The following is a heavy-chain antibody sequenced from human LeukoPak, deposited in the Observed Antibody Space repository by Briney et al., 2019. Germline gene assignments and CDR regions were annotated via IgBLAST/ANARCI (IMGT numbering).Heavy chain of an antibody. CDR3: AKDLRYGSGSFYYYGMDV. V-gene: IGHV4-38-2*02. J-gene: IGHJ6*02. CDR2: IHYSGRT. D-gene: IGHD3-10*01. CDR1: GFTFSNAW. Sequence: PGGSLRLSCAASGFTFSNAWMSWVRQAPGKGLEWIGSIHYSGRTYYNASLKSRVTISKDTSKNQFSLELSYVTAADTAVYYCAKDLRYGSGSFYYYGMDVWGQGTTVTVSS.